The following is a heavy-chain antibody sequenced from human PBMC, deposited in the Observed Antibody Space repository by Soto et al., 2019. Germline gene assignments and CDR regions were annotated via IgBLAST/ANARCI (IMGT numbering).Heavy chain of an antibody. J-gene: IGHJ4*02. V-gene: IGHV4-31*03. CDR2: IYYTGST. D-gene: IGHD3-10*01. Sequence: QVQLQESGPGLVKPSQTLSLTCTVSGGSISSGGYYWSWIRQHPGKGLEWIGYIYYTGSTYYNPSLKSRVTISVDTYKNKFSLKLSSVTAADTAVDYCERGRKYDGSGSTTFYYYFDYWGQGTLVTVSS. CDR1: GGSISSGGYY. CDR3: ERGRKYDGSGSTTFYYYFDY.